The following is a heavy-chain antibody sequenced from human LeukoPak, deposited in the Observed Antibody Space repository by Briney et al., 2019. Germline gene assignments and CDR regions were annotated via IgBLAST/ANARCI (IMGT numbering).Heavy chain of an antibody. Sequence: ASVKVSCKASGYTFTDYDINWVRQATGQGLEWMGWMNPNSGNTGFAQKPQGRLTITRNTSINTAYMELSSLRSEDTAVYYCARDYYGSGSYYDWGQGTLVTVSS. CDR3: ARDYYGSGSYYD. D-gene: IGHD3-10*01. CDR1: GYTFTDYD. CDR2: MNPNSGNT. J-gene: IGHJ4*02. V-gene: IGHV1-8*01.